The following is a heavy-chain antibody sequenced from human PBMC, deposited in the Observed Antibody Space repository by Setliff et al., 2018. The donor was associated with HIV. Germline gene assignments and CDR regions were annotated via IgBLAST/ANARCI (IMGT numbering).Heavy chain of an antibody. CDR2: ISAGGGST. D-gene: IGHD1-26*01. Sequence: GGSLRLPCAASGFTFSDDYMSWIRQAPGKGLEWVSTISAGGGSTYYADSVKGRFTISRDNSKNTLYLQMNSLRAEDTAVYYCANNLGVGEYSPSEDAFDIWGQGTMVTVSS. V-gene: IGHV3-23*01. J-gene: IGHJ3*02. CDR3: ANNLGVGEYSPSEDAFDI. CDR1: GFTFSDDY.